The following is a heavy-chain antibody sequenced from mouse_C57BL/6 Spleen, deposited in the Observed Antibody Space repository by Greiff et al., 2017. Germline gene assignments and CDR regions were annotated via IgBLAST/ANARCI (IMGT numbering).Heavy chain of an antibody. V-gene: IGHV1-15*01. CDR1: GYTFTDYE. CDR2: IDPETGGT. D-gene: IGHD1-1*01. J-gene: IGHJ1*03. CDR3: TRRDYYGSTYWYFDV. Sequence: QVQLQQSGAELVRPGASVTLSCKASGYTFTDYEMHWVKQTPVHGLEWIGAIDPETGGTASNQKFKGKAILTADKSSSTAYMELRSLTSEDSAVYNCTRRDYYGSTYWYFDVWGTGTTVTVSS.